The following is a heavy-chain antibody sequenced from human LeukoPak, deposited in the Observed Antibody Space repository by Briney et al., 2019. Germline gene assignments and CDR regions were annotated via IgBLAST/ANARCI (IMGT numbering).Heavy chain of an antibody. J-gene: IGHJ3*02. CDR3: AKCSESYYNDAFDI. V-gene: IGHV3-23*01. D-gene: IGHD3-10*02. CDR1: GSTFNDYA. Sequence: GRSLRLACAASGSTFNDYAMSSVRQAPGKGLGWVSFISGGSAKRFYSDSVKGRLTISRENSKNTLYLQMISLRAEDTAIYYCAKCSESYYNDAFDIWGQGTTVTVSS. CDR2: ISGGSAKR.